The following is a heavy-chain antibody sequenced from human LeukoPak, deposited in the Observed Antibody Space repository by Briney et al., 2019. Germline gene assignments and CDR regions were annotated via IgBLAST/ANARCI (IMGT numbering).Heavy chain of an antibody. V-gene: IGHV3-30*02. CDR1: GFTFSNYG. D-gene: IGHD3-10*01. Sequence: GGSLRLSCAASGFTFSNYGMHWVRQAPGKGLEWVAFIRYDEINTYYADSVKGRFTISRDSSKNTLYLQMNSLRAEDTAVYYCAKGARFGELLSPFDYWGQGTLVTVSS. J-gene: IGHJ4*02. CDR3: AKGARFGELLSPFDY. CDR2: IRYDEINT.